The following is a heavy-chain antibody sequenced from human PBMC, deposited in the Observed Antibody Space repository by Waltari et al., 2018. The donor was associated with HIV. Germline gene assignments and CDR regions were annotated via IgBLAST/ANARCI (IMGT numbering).Heavy chain of an antibody. CDR3: AKDKAAARAFDI. V-gene: IGHV3-23*01. D-gene: IGHD6-13*01. CDR1: GLTFTNFA. CDR2: ISGSGTKT. J-gene: IGHJ3*02. Sequence: EVQLLESGGGLVQPGGSLRISGVASGLTFTNFAINWVRLASGTGLEWVSAISGSGTKTYDADSVKGRFTISRDNSKNTVYLQMNSLRVEDTAIYYCAKDKAAARAFDIWGQGTMVTVSS.